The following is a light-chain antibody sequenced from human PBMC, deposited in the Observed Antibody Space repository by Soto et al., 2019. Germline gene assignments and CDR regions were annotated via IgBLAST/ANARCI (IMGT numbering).Light chain of an antibody. CDR3: SSYSATNTLV. CDR2: EVT. Sequence: QSVLTQPASVSGSPGQSITISCTGTSSDIGDYFYVSWYQQHPGKVPKLIIYEVTNRPSGVTSRFSGSKSENMASLTISGLQAEDEADYYCSSYSATNTLVFGSGTKVTVL. V-gene: IGLV2-14*01. J-gene: IGLJ1*01. CDR1: SSDIGDYFY.